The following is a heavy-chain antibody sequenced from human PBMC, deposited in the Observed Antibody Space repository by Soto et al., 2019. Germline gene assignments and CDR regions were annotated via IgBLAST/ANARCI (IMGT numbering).Heavy chain of an antibody. CDR3: VRRHVSATGIDWFDP. D-gene: IGHD6-13*01. Sequence: ASVKVSCKASGYTFTSYGIHWVRQAPGQRLEWMGWINAANGDTKYSPKFQGRVTITRDTSASTAYMELSSLRSEDTAVYYCVRRHVSATGIDWFDPWGQGTLGAVAS. V-gene: IGHV1-3*01. CDR1: GYTFTSYG. J-gene: IGHJ5*02. CDR2: INAANGDT.